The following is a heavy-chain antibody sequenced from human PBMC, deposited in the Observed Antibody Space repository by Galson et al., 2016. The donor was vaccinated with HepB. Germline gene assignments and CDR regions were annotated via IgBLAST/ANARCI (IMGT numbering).Heavy chain of an antibody. D-gene: IGHD2-2*01. Sequence: SLRLSCAASGFTFSRYSMNWVRQAPGKGLEWVSSISSSSSYINNADSVKGRFTISRDNAKNSLYLQMNSLRAEDTAVYYCARDLVVPAAIPAMTPNHNYYYYYMDVWGKGTMVTVSS. CDR3: ARDLVVPAAIPAMTPNHNYYYYYMDV. CDR2: ISSSSSYI. CDR1: GFTFSRYS. J-gene: IGHJ6*03. V-gene: IGHV3-21*01.